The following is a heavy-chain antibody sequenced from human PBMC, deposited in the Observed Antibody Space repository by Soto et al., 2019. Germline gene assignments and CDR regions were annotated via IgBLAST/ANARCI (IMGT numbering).Heavy chain of an antibody. Sequence: QVQLQESGPGLVKPSETLSLTCTVSGGSISSYYWSWIRQPPGKGLEWIGYIYYSGSTNYNPSLQSRVTISVDTSKNQFSLKLSSVTAADTAVYYCARGPQEPSPLHLDYWGQGTLVTVSS. CDR2: IYYSGST. CDR1: GGSISSYY. V-gene: IGHV4-59*01. CDR3: ARGPQEPSPLHLDY. D-gene: IGHD1-1*01. J-gene: IGHJ4*02.